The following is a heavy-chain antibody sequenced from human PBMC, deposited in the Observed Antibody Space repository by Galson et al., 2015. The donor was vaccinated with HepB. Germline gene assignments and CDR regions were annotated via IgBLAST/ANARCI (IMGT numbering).Heavy chain of an antibody. CDR2: ISDSSHVT. J-gene: IGHJ4*02. CDR3: TGDHPDGPSPDY. Sequence: SLRLSCAASGFSFSSYDMNWVRQAPGKALEWISYISDSSHVTFYADSVRGRFTIFRDNAQNSLFLLLNSLRADDTAIYYCTGDHPDGPSPDYWGLGTLVTVS. D-gene: IGHD1-14*01. V-gene: IGHV3-48*01. CDR1: GFSFSSYD.